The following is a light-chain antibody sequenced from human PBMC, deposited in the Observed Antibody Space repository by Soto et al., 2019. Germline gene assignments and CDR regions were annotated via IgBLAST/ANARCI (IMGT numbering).Light chain of an antibody. CDR3: SSYTNINTRACV. J-gene: IGLJ1*01. Sequence: QSVLTQPASVSGSPGQSITISCTGTSSYFGSYKLVSWYQQHPGKAPKLTISEDTKRPSGISNRFSGSKSGYTASLTISGLQAEDEAEYYCSSYTNINTRACVFGTGTKLTVL. CDR2: EDT. V-gene: IGLV2-14*02. CDR1: SSYFGSYKL.